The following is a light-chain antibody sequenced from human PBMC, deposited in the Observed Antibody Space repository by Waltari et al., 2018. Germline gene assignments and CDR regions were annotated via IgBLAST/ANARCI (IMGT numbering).Light chain of an antibody. Sequence: EIVMTQSPATLSVSPGERATLSCRASQSVSRKLAWYQQKPGQAPRLLISGASTRATGIPARFSGSGSGTEFTHSISSLQSEDFAVYYCQQYYNWKTFGQGTKVEIK. CDR2: GAS. CDR1: QSVSRK. J-gene: IGKJ1*01. V-gene: IGKV3-15*01. CDR3: QQYYNWKT.